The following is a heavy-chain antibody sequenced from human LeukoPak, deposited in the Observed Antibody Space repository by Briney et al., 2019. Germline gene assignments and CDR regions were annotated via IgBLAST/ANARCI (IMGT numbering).Heavy chain of an antibody. J-gene: IGHJ4*02. D-gene: IGHD4-11*01. CDR1: GFTFSSNA. CDR2: ITYDGSNK. V-gene: IGHV3-30*14. CDR3: ARGLDYSKEGLDY. Sequence: PGGSLRLSCSASGFTFSSNAMHWVRQAPGKGLEWVAVITYDGSNKYYADSVKGRFTISRDNSKNTLYLQMNSLRAEDTAVYYCARGLDYSKEGLDYWGQGTLVTVSS.